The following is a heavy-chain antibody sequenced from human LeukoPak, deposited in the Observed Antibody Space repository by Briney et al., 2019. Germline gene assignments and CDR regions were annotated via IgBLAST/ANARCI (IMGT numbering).Heavy chain of an antibody. Sequence: GGSLRLSCAASGFTFSSYSMNWVRQAPGKGLEWVSYISSSSSTIYYADSVKGRFTISRDNAKNSLYLQMNSLRAEDTAVYYCARDFTYSGYVGSPFDYWGQGTLVTVSS. D-gene: IGHD5-12*01. CDR2: ISSSSSTI. V-gene: IGHV3-48*04. J-gene: IGHJ4*02. CDR1: GFTFSSYS. CDR3: ARDFTYSGYVGSPFDY.